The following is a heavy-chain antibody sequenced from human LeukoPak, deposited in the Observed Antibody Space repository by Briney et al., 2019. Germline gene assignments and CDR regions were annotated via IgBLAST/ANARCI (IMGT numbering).Heavy chain of an antibody. V-gene: IGHV1-18*01. Sequence: GASVKVSCKASGYTFTSYGISWVRQAPGQGLEWMGWISAYNGNTNYAQKLQGRVTMTTDTSTSTAHMELRSLRSDDTAVYYCARDQMRYYYGSGSPQDYMDVWGKGTTVTVSS. CDR3: ARDQMRYYYGSGSPQDYMDV. J-gene: IGHJ6*03. CDR1: GYTFTSYG. D-gene: IGHD3-10*01. CDR2: ISAYNGNT.